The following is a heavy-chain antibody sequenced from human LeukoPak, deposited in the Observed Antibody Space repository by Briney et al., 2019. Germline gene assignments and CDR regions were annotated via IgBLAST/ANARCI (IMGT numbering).Heavy chain of an antibody. CDR1: GFTFSSNY. D-gene: IGHD6-19*01. V-gene: IGHV3-53*01. CDR3: ARTYSSGWYVGY. Sequence: GGSLRLSCAASGFTFSSNYMSWVRQAPGKGLEWVSVIYSGGSTYYADSVKGRFTISRDNSKNTLLLQMNSLRAEDTAIYYCARTYSSGWYVGYWGQGTLVTVSS. J-gene: IGHJ4*02. CDR2: IYSGGST.